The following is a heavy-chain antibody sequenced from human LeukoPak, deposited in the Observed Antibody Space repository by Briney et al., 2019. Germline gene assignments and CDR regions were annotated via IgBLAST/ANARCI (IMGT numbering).Heavy chain of an antibody. CDR2: IIPIFGTA. D-gene: IGHD2-2*01. V-gene: IGHV1-69*13. Sequence: ASVKVSCKASGGTFSSYAISWVRQAPGQGLEWMGGIIPIFGTANYAQKFQGRVTITADESTSTAYMELSSLRSEDTAVYYCARDDIVVVPAAHYYYYMDVWGKRNTVTVSS. J-gene: IGHJ6*03. CDR1: GGTFSSYA. CDR3: ARDDIVVVPAAHYYYYMDV.